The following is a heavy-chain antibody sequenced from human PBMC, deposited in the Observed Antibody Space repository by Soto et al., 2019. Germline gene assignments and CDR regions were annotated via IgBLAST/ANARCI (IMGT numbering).Heavy chain of an antibody. D-gene: IGHD3-10*01. CDR3: ARGGAAKAGAHFHYFDY. CDR1: SGSFSGYY. J-gene: IGHJ4*02. V-gene: IGHV4-34*01. CDR2: INHSGST. Sequence: SETLSLTCAVYSGSFSGYYWSWIRQPPGKGLEWIGEINHSGSTNYNPSLKSRVTISVDTSKNQFSLKLSSVTAADTAVYYCARGGAAKAGAHFHYFDYWGQGTLVTVSS.